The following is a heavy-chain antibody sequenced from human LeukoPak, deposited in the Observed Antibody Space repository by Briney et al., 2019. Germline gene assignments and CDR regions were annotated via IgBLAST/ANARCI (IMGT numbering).Heavy chain of an antibody. CDR3: ARQDSSSWYYFDY. CDR1: GGSISSGGYY. Sequence: SETLSLTCTVSGGSISSGGYYWSWIRQHPGKGLEWIGYIYYSGSTYYNPSLKSRVTISVDTSKNQFSLKLSSVTAADTAVYYCARQDSSSWYYFDYCGQGTLVTVSS. CDR2: IYYSGST. J-gene: IGHJ4*02. D-gene: IGHD6-13*01. V-gene: IGHV4-31*03.